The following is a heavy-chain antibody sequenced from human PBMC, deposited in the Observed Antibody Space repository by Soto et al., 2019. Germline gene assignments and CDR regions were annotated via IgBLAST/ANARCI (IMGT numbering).Heavy chain of an antibody. D-gene: IGHD2-2*01. Sequence: EVQLVESGGGLVQPGGSLRLSCAASGFTFSSYSMNWVRQAPGKGLEWVSYISSSSSTIYYAASVKGRFTISRDNAKNSLYLHMNSLRAEDTAVYYCATSPSSKPAAIPYYHRDVWGKGTTVTVSS. CDR2: ISSSSSTI. CDR3: ATSPSSKPAAIPYYHRDV. V-gene: IGHV3-48*01. CDR1: GFTFSSYS. J-gene: IGHJ6*03.